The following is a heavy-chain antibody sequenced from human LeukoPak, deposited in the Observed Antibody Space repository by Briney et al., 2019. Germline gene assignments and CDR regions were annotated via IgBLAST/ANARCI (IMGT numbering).Heavy chain of an antibody. D-gene: IGHD5-24*01. Sequence: GGSLRLSCAASGFTFSSYAMSWVRQAPGKGLEWVSGITGSGGNTYYADSVKGRFTISRDNSKNRLYLRMNSLRAEDTAVYYCAKDRAQRWLHLGAFDMWGQGTMVTVSS. CDR3: AKDRAQRWLHLGAFDM. CDR1: GFTFSSYA. J-gene: IGHJ3*02. CDR2: ITGSGGNT. V-gene: IGHV3-23*01.